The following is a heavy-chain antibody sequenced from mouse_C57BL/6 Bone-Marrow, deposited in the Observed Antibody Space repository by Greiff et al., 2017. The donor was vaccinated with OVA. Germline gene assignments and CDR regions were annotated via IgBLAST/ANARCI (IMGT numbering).Heavy chain of an antibody. D-gene: IGHD2-10*01. V-gene: IGHV1-74*01. J-gene: IGHJ4*01. CDR1: GYTFTSYW. CDR2: IHPSDSDT. Sequence: QVQLQQPGAELVKPGASVKVSCKASGYTFTSYWMHWVKQRPGQGLEWIGRIHPSDSDTNYNQKFKGKATLTVDKSSSTACMQLSSLTSEDSAGYYCAISYPHYYAMDYWGQGTSVTVSS. CDR3: AISYPHYYAMDY.